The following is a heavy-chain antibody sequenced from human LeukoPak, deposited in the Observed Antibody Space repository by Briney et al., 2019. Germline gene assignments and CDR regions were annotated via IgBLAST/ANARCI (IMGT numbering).Heavy chain of an antibody. CDR3: ARVGSGSYFISGLDN. V-gene: IGHV4-38-2*02. CDR2: IYHSGST. Sequence: SETLSLTCTVSGYSISSGYYWGWIRQPPGKGLEWIGSIYHSGSTYYNPSLKSRVTISVDTSKNQFSLKLSSVTAADTAVYYCARVGSGSYFISGLDNWGQGTLVTVSS. CDR1: GYSISSGYY. D-gene: IGHD1-26*01. J-gene: IGHJ4*02.